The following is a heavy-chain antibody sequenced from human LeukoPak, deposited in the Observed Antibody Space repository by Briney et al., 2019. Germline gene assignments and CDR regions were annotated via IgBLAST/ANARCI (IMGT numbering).Heavy chain of an antibody. D-gene: IGHD3-22*01. CDR1: GFTFSSYW. CDR2: IKQDGSEK. Sequence: PGGSLRLSCAASGFTFSSYWMSWVRQAPGKGLEWVANIKQDGSEKYYVDSVKGRFTISRDNAKNSLYLQMNSLRAEDTAAYYCARGTYYYDSSGLDYWGQGTLVTVSS. J-gene: IGHJ4*02. CDR3: ARGTYYYDSSGLDY. V-gene: IGHV3-7*04.